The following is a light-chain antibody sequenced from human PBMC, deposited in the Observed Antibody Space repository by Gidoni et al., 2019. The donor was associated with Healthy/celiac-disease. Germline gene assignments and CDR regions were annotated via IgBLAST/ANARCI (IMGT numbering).Light chain of an antibody. CDR3: NSRDSSGNHLEV. V-gene: IGLV3-19*01. CDR2: GKN. J-gene: IGLJ2*01. CDR1: SLRSYY. Sequence: SSELTQDPAVSVALGQTVSITCQGDSLRSYYASWYQQKPGQDPVLVIYGKNNRPSGIPDRCSGSSSGNTASLTITGAQAEDEADYYCNSRDSSGNHLEVFGGGTKLTVL.